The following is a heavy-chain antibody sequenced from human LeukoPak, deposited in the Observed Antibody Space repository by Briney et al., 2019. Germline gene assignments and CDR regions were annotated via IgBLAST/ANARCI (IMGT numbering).Heavy chain of an antibody. Sequence: TSETLSLTCTVSGGSISSSGYYWSWIRQPPGKGLEWIGSIYYSGTTYYNPSLKSRVTISVDTSKNQFSLRLSSVTAADTAVYYCARHRARLYFDYWGQGTPVIVSS. CDR1: GGSISSSGYY. J-gene: IGHJ4*02. D-gene: IGHD6-6*01. CDR2: IYYSGTT. V-gene: IGHV4-39*01. CDR3: ARHRARLYFDY.